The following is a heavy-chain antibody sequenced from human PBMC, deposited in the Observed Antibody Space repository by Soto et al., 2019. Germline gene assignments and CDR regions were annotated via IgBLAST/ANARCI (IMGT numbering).Heavy chain of an antibody. CDR1: GFTVSSYS. CDR2: ISGSGGST. J-gene: IGHJ3*02. D-gene: IGHD5-12*01. Sequence: PXECLRLSCAASGFTVSSYSMSWVRQAPGKGLEWVSAISGSGGSTYYADSVKGRFTISRDNSKNTLYLQMNSLRAEDTAVYYCAKGNTDIVATIFAFDIWGRGTMVTVSS. V-gene: IGHV3-23*01. CDR3: AKGNTDIVATIFAFDI.